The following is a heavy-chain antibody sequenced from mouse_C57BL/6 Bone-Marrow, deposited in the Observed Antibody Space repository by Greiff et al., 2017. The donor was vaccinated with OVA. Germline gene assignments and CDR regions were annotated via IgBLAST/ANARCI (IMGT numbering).Heavy chain of an antibody. CDR2: IDPSDSYT. V-gene: IGHV1-69*01. CDR3: ARGGIYYDYDGDFDY. Sequence: VQLQQPGAELVMPGASVKLSCKASGYTFTSYWMHWVKQRPGQGLEWIGEIDPSDSYTNYNQKFKGKSTLTVDKSSSTAYMQLSSLTSEDSAVYYCARGGIYYDYDGDFDYWGQGTTLTVSS. D-gene: IGHD2-4*01. J-gene: IGHJ2*01. CDR1: GYTFTSYW.